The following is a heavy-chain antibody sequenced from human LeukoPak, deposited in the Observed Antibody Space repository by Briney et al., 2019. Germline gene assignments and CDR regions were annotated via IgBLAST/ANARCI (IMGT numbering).Heavy chain of an antibody. V-gene: IGHV4-39*01. J-gene: IGHJ4*02. Sequence: SETLSLTCSVSGGSVTSSSYYWGWIRQPPGKGLEWIGSVYYTGGTNYSPSLKSRVTISVDTSKNQFSLKLSSVTAADTAVYYCARHGGTRVTLVEVFYFDFWGQGTLVTVSA. CDR1: GGSVTSSSYY. CDR2: VYYTGGT. D-gene: IGHD4-11*01. CDR3: ARHGGTRVTLVEVFYFDF.